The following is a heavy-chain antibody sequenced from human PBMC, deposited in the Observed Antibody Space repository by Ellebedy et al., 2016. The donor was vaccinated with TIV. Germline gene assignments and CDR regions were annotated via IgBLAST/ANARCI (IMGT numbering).Heavy chain of an antibody. CDR2: ISANGIRA. CDR1: GFTFRNYA. J-gene: IGHJ6*02. Sequence: PGGSLRLSCVASGFTFRNYAMSWVRPTPGKGLEWVSGISANGIRAYYAGSVAGRFTFSRDNSQNSLYLQMKWLRAEATAVYYCAKEARDYSGGYYYSAMDVWGQGTTVTVSS. CDR3: AKEARDYSGGYYYSAMDV. D-gene: IGHD2-15*01. V-gene: IGHV3-23*01.